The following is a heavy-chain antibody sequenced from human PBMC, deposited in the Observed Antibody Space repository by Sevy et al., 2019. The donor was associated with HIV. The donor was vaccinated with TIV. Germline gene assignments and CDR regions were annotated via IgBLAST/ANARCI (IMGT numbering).Heavy chain of an antibody. CDR3: ARGHVDWGPDC. V-gene: IGHV4-34*01. CDR1: GGSFSGYY. J-gene: IGHJ4*02. CDR2: INHSGST. D-gene: IGHD7-27*01. Sequence: SETLSLTCAVYGGSFSGYYWSWIRQPPGKGLEWIGEINHSGSTNYNPSLKSRVTISVDTSKNQFSLKLSSVTAADTAVYYCARGHVDWGPDCWGQGTLVTVSS.